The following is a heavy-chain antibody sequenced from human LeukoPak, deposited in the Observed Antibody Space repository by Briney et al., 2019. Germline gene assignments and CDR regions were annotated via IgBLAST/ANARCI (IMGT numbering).Heavy chain of an antibody. Sequence: SETLSLTCTVSGYSISSGYYWGWIRQPPGKGLEWIGSIYHSGSTYYNPSLKSRVTISVDTSKNQFSLRLTSVTAADTAVYYCARHTGGSRAEYFQHWGQGTLVTVSS. CDR2: IYHSGST. D-gene: IGHD1-26*01. CDR3: ARHTGGSRAEYFQH. V-gene: IGHV4-38-2*02. CDR1: GYSISSGYY. J-gene: IGHJ1*01.